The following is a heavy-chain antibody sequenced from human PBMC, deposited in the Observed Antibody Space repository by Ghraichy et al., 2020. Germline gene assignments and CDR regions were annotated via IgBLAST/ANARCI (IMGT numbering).Heavy chain of an antibody. CDR2: ISGSGDNT. CDR3: AKKKDSSGYYND. V-gene: IGHV3-23*01. Sequence: GESLNISCFISGFTFTRYAMSWVRQAPGKGLEWVSAISGSGDNTNYADTVKGRFTISRDNSKNTLFLQMNSLRVEDTATYYCAKKKDSSGYYNDWGQGTLVIVSS. J-gene: IGHJ4*02. D-gene: IGHD3-22*01. CDR1: GFTFTRYA.